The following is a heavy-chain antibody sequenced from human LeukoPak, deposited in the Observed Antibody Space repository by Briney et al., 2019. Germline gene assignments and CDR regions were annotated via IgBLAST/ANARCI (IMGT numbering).Heavy chain of an antibody. D-gene: IGHD2-2*01. CDR3: ARDVVPAAHDAFDI. J-gene: IGHJ3*02. CDR2: INTNTGNP. CDR1: GYTFTSYA. V-gene: IGHV7-4-1*02. Sequence: ASVKVSCKASGYTFTSYAMNWVRQAPGQGLEWMGWINTNTGNPTYAQGLTGRFVFSLDTSVSTAYLQISSLKAEDTAVYYCARDVVPAAHDAFDIWGQGTMVTVSS.